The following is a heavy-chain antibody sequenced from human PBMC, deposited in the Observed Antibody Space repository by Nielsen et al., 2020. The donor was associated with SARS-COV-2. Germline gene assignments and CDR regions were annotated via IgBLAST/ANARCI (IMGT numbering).Heavy chain of an antibody. J-gene: IGHJ3*02. CDR3: ARGSPVGAKPDAFDI. CDR2: ISAYNGNT. CDR1: GYTCTSYG. V-gene: IGHV1-18*01. Sequence: ASVKVSCKASGYTCTSYGIIWVRQAPGQGLEWMGWISAYNGNTNYAQKLQGRVTMTTDTSTSTAYMELRSLRSDDTAVYYCARGSPVGAKPDAFDIWGQGTMVTVSS. D-gene: IGHD1-26*01.